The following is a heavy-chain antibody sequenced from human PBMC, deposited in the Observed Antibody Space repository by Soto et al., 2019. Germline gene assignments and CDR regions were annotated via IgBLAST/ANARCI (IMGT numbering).Heavy chain of an antibody. J-gene: IGHJ3*02. V-gene: IGHV3-23*01. Sequence: GGSLRLSCAASGFTFSSYAMSWVRQAPGKGLEWVSAISGSGGSTYYADSVKGRFTISRDNSKNTQYLQMNSLRAEDTAVYYCAKVSDFWSGYSAFDIWGQGTMVTVSS. CDR2: ISGSGGST. CDR3: AKVSDFWSGYSAFDI. D-gene: IGHD3-3*01. CDR1: GFTFSSYA.